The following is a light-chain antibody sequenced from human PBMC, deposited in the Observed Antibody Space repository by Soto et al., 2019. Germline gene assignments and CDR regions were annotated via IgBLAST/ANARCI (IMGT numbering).Light chain of an antibody. J-gene: IGKJ2*01. CDR1: QGIGDW. CDR3: QQYYTSLST. Sequence: DIQLTQSPSTLSASVGDRVTITCRASQGIGDWLAWYQHKPGKAPNLLIYKASTLESGVPLRFSGRGPGTEFTLTINSLQPDDFATYYCQQYYTSLSTFGQGTKLEIK. V-gene: IGKV1-5*03. CDR2: KAS.